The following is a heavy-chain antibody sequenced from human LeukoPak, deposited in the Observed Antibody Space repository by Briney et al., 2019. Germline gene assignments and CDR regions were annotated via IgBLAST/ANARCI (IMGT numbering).Heavy chain of an antibody. J-gene: IGHJ4*02. D-gene: IGHD3-22*01. CDR3: ARSADSSGYFREIPLYYFDY. CDR2: ISNSGSTI. V-gene: IGHV3-11*01. CDR1: GFTFSDFY. Sequence: GGSLRLSCAASGFTFSDFYMTWIRQAPGKGLEWISHISNSGSTIHYADSLKGRFTISRDNAKNSLYLQINSLRAEDTAVYYCARSADSSGYFREIPLYYFDYWAREPWSPSPQ.